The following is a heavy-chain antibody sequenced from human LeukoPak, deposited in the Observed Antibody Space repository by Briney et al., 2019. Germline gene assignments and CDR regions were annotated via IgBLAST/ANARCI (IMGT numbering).Heavy chain of an antibody. J-gene: IGHJ3*02. CDR3: ARDGDYDSHRTDAFDI. CDR2: IYTSGST. V-gene: IGHV4-4*07. D-gene: IGHD3-22*01. Sequence: SETLSLTCTVSGGSISGYYWSWIRQPAGKGLEWIGRIYTSGSTNYNPSLKSRVTISVDKSKNQFSLKLSSVTAADTAVYYCARDGDYDSHRTDAFDIWGQGTMVTVSS. CDR1: GGSISGYY.